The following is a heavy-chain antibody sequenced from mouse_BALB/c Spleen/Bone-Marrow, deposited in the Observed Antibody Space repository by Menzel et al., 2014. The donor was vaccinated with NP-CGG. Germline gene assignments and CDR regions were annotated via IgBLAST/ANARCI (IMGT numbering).Heavy chain of an antibody. CDR3: ARSRTGFAY. J-gene: IGHJ3*01. CDR1: GYAFTNXL. CDR2: INPGSGGT. Sequence: QVQLQQPGAELVRPGTSVKVSCKASGYAFTNXLIEWVKQRPGQGLEWIGVINPGSGGTNYNEKFKGKATLTADKSSSTAYMQRSSLTSDDSAVYFCARSRTGFAYWGQGTLVTVSA. V-gene: IGHV1-54*03.